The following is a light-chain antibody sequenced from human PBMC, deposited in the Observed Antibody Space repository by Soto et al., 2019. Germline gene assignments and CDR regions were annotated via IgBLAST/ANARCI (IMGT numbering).Light chain of an antibody. J-gene: IGKJ2*01. CDR3: QQYNNWPYT. Sequence: EIVMTQSRATLSVSPGERATLSCRASQSVSSNLAWYQQKPGQAPRLLIYGASIRATGIPARFSGSGSGTEFTLTISSLQSEDFAVYYCQQYNNWPYTFGQGTKLEIK. V-gene: IGKV3D-15*01. CDR2: GAS. CDR1: QSVSSN.